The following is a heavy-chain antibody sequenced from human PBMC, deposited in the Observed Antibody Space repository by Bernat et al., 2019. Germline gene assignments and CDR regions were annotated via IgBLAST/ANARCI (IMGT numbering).Heavy chain of an antibody. D-gene: IGHD3-10*01. V-gene: IGHV1-18*01. J-gene: IGHJ6*03. CDR3: ARERDYYGSGSYYYYYYMDV. CDR2: ISAYNGNT. CDR1: GYTFTSYG. Sequence: QVQLVQSGAEVKKPGAPVKVSCKASGYTFTSYGISWVRQAPGQGLEWMGWISAYNGNTNYAQKLQGRVTMTTDTSTSTAYMELRSLRSDDTAVYYCARERDYYGSGSYYYYYYMDVWGKGITV.